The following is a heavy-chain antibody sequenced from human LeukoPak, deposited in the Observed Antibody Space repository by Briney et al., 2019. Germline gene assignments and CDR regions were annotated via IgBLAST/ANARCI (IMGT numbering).Heavy chain of an antibody. CDR3: ASSVAGNCFDI. D-gene: IGHD6-19*01. Sequence: PSETLSLTCAVSGYSISSGYCWGWIRQPPGKGLEWIGSIYHSGSTYYNPSLKSRVTISVDTSKNQFSLKLSSVTAADTAVYYCASSVAGNCFDIWGQGTMVTVSS. J-gene: IGHJ3*02. CDR2: IYHSGST. V-gene: IGHV4-38-2*01. CDR1: GYSISSGYC.